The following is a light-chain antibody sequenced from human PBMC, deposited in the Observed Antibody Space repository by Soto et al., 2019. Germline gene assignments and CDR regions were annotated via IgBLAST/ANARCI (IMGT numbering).Light chain of an antibody. CDR1: QGISSW. CDR3: QQANSFPIT. J-gene: IGKJ5*01. CDR2: AAS. V-gene: IGKV1-12*01. Sequence: DIQMTQSPSSVSASVGDRVAISCRASQGISSWLAWYQKKPGKAPKLLIYAASSLQSGVPSRFSGSGSGTDLTLTISSLQHEDFATYDCQQANSFPITFGQGTRLEIK.